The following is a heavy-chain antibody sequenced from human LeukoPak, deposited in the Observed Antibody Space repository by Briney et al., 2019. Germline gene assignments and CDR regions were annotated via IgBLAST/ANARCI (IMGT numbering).Heavy chain of an antibody. CDR1: GFTFSSYW. CDR2: IKQDGSEK. D-gene: IGHD6-13*01. J-gene: IGHJ4*02. Sequence: PGGSLRLFCTASGFTFSSYWMSWVRQAPGKGLEWVANIKQDGSEKYYVDCVKGRFTISRDNAKNSLYLQMNSLRAEDTAVYYCARDLGGSTWYAGVRDFWGQGTGVSVSS. CDR3: ARDLGGSTWYAGVRDF. V-gene: IGHV3-7*05.